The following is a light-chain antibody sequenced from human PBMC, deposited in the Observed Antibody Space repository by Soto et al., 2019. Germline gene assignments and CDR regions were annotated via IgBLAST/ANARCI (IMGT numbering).Light chain of an antibody. J-gene: IGLJ3*02. CDR1: SSDIGGYNY. CDR3: FSFAGSYTLGV. CDR2: DVS. Sequence: QSALTQPRSVSGSPGQSVTISCTGTSSDIGGYNYVSWYQQHPGKAPKLMIYDVSKRPSGVPDRFSGSKSGNTASLTISGLQAEDEADYFCFSFAGSYTLGVFGGGTKPPS. V-gene: IGLV2-11*01.